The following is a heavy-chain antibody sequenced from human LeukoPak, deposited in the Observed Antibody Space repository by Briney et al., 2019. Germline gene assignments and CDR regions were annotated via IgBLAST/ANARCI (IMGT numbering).Heavy chain of an antibody. CDR2: IYYRGST. J-gene: IGHJ5*02. V-gene: IGHV4-30-4*01. Sequence: KPSEPLSLTCTVSGGSISSGDYYGRWIRQPPGKGLEWIVYIYYRGSTYYNPSLKSRVTISVDTSKNQFSQKLSSMTAAGTAVYYCASVVVPAAITGWFDPWGQGTLVTVSS. CDR3: ASVVVPAAITGWFDP. D-gene: IGHD2-2*01. CDR1: GGSISSGDYY.